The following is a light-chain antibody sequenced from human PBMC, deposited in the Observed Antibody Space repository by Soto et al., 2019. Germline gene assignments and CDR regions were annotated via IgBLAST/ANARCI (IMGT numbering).Light chain of an antibody. CDR3: VLYMGSGIWL. CDR2: NTN. CDR1: SGSVSTSYY. Sequence: QAVVTQEPSFSVSPGGTVTLTCGLSSGSVSTSYYPSWYQQTPGQAPRTLIYNTNTRSSEVPDRFSGSILGNRAALTITGAQVHDECDYYCVLYMGSGIWLFGGGTKLTVL. V-gene: IGLV8-61*01. J-gene: IGLJ2*01.